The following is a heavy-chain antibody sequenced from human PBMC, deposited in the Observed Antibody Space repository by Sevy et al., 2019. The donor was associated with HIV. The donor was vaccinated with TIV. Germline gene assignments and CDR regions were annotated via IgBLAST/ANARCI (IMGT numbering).Heavy chain of an antibody. V-gene: IGHV3-23*01. CDR3: AGRRYDSSGSFDAFDI. D-gene: IGHD3-22*01. J-gene: IGHJ3*02. Sequence: GGSLRLSCAASGFTFSSYALNWVRQAPGKGLEWVATMDGSRGVTYYADYVKGRFTISRDNSKNTLYLQMNRLRTEDTAVYFCAGRRYDSSGSFDAFDIWGQGTMVTVSS. CDR2: MDGSRGVT. CDR1: GFTFSSYA.